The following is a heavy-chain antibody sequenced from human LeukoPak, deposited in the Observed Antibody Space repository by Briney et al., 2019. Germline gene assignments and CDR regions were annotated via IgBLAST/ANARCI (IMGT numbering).Heavy chain of an antibody. D-gene: IGHD3-22*01. Sequence: SVKVSCKASGGTFSSYAISWVRQAPGQGLEWMGGIIPIFGTANYAQKFQGRVTITTDESTSTAYMELSRLRSEDTAVYYCATPGHYYDSSGYLWGQGTLVTVSS. CDR2: IIPIFGTA. J-gene: IGHJ4*02. CDR1: GGTFSSYA. V-gene: IGHV1-69*05. CDR3: ATPGHYYDSSGYL.